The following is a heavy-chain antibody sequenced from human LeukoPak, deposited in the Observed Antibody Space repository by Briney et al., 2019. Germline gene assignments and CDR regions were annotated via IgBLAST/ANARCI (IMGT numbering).Heavy chain of an antibody. CDR2: INHSGST. CDR1: GGSFSGYY. Sequence: PSETLSLTCAVCGGSFSGYYWSWIRQPPGKGLEWIGEINHSGSTNYNPSLKSRVTISVDTSKNQFSLKLSSVTAADTAVYYCARAVSRYCSRGSCYPYYFDYWGQGTLVTVSS. CDR3: ARAVSRYCSRGSCYPYYFDY. V-gene: IGHV4-34*01. J-gene: IGHJ4*02. D-gene: IGHD2-15*01.